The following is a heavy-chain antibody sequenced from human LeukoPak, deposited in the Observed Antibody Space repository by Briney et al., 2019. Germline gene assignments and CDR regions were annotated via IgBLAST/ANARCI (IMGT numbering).Heavy chain of an antibody. J-gene: IGHJ3*02. CDR3: AKVRRNYDFWSAFDI. D-gene: IGHD3-3*01. CDR2: IRYDGSNK. V-gene: IGHV3-30*02. CDR1: GFTFSTYA. Sequence: GGTLRLSSAASGFTFSTYAMHWVRQAPGKGLERVAFIRYDGSNKYYADSVKGRFTISRDNSKKTQFLQMNSLRAEDTAGYYCAKVRRNYDFWSAFDIWGQGTMVTVSS.